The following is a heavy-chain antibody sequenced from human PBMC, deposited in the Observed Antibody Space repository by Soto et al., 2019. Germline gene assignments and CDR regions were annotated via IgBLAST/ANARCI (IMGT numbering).Heavy chain of an antibody. J-gene: IGHJ5*01. CDR1: GDSISNLDYF. CDR3: ARGRYCLTGRCFPNWFDS. V-gene: IGHV4-30-4*01. D-gene: IGHD7-27*01. Sequence: SETLSLTCSVSGDSISNLDYFWAWIRQPPGQALEYIGYIYKSATTYYNPSFESRVAISVDTSKSQFSLNVTSVTAADTAVYYCARGRYCLTGRCFPNWFDSWGQGALVTVSS. CDR2: IYKSATT.